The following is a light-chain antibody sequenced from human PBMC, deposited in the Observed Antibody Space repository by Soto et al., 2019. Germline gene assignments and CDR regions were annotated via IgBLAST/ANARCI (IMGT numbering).Light chain of an antibody. CDR3: CSYAGSYTLYV. CDR2: DVS. Sequence: QSALTQPRSVSFSPGQSVTISCTGTSSDVGGYNYVSWYQQHPGKAPKLMIYDVSKRPSGVPDRFSGSKSGNTASLTISGLQAEDEADYYCCSYAGSYTLYVFGTGTKVTVL. V-gene: IGLV2-11*01. J-gene: IGLJ1*01. CDR1: SSDVGGYNY.